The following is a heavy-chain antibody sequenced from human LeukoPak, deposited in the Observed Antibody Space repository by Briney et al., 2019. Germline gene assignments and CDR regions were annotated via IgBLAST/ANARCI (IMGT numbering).Heavy chain of an antibody. Sequence: ASVKVSCKASGYTFTSYGISWVRQAPGQGLEWMGWISIYNGKINYAQKFQGRVTMTRDTSISTAYMELSRLRSDDTAVYYCARTRGRWFDPWGQGTLVTVSS. D-gene: IGHD3-10*01. CDR2: ISIYNGKI. J-gene: IGHJ5*02. V-gene: IGHV1-18*01. CDR1: GYTFTSYG. CDR3: ARTRGRWFDP.